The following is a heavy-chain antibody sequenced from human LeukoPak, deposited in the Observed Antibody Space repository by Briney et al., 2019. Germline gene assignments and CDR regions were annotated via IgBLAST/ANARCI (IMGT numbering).Heavy chain of an antibody. CDR1: GGSISSYY. J-gene: IGHJ4*02. CDR2: IYASGNT. V-gene: IGHV4-4*07. D-gene: IGHD6-13*01. CDR3: ARGRGSSWYYFDS. Sequence: SETLSLTCTVSGGSISSYYWSWVRQPAGKGLEWIGRIYASGNTNYNPSLKGRVTMTVDTSKNQFSLNLSSVTAADTAVYYCARGRGSSWYYFDSWGQGTLVAVSS.